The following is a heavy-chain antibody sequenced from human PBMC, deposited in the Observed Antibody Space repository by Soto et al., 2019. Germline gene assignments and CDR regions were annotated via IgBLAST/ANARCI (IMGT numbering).Heavy chain of an antibody. Sequence: QVRLQESGPGLVKPSQTLSLTCTVSGGSISSGGYYWSWIRQHPGKGLEWIGYIYYSGSTYYNPSLKSRVTISVDTSKNQFSLKLSSVTAADTAVYYCARVGADDYGDYLWSFFDYWGQGTLVTVSS. CDR2: IYYSGST. CDR3: ARVGADDYGDYLWSFFDY. V-gene: IGHV4-31*03. CDR1: GGSISSGGYY. J-gene: IGHJ4*02. D-gene: IGHD4-17*01.